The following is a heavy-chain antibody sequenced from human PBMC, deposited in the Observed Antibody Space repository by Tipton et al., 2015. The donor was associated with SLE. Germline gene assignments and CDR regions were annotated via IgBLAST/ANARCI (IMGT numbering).Heavy chain of an antibody. V-gene: IGHV1-18*04. CDR2: ISAYNGDT. J-gene: IGHJ4*02. Sequence: QLVQSGAEVKKPGASVKVSCKASGYTFTGYYMHWVRQAPGQGLEWMGRISAYNGDTNYVQKFQGRVTMTTDTPTSTAYMELSSLRSEDTAVYYCARRGRSGSYPHVDYWGQGTLVTVSS. D-gene: IGHD1-26*01. CDR3: ARRGRSGSYPHVDY. CDR1: GYTFTGYY.